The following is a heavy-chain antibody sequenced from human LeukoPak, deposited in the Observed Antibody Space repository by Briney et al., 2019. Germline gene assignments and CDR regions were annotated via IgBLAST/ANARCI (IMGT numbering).Heavy chain of an antibody. CDR2: MNPNSGDT. V-gene: IGHV1-8*01. D-gene: IGHD2-21*01. CDR1: GYTFTSYD. CDR3: ARVGFGYCGGDCYAFDI. Sequence: ASVKVSCKASGYTFTSYDINWVRQATGQGLESRGWMNPNSGDTGYAQRFQGRVTMTRNISISTAYMELSSLRSEDTAVYYCARVGFGYCGGDCYAFDIWGQGTMVTVSS. J-gene: IGHJ3*02.